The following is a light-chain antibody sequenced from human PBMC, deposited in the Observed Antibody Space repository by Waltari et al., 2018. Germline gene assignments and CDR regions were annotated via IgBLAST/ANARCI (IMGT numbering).Light chain of an antibody. CDR2: NNN. J-gene: IGLJ2*01. V-gene: IGLV1-44*01. CDR1: YSHIGSNA. CDR3: AAWDDSLNGHVV. Sequence: QSVLTQPPSASGTLGKTGTISCSSSYSHIGSNAINWSQHDPGTAAKHLTYNNNQRPSGVPARFSGSKSGTSASLAISGLQAEDEADYYCAAWDDSLNGHVVFGGGTKLTVL.